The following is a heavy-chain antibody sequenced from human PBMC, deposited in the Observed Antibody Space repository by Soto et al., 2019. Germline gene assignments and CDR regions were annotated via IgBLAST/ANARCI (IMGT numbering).Heavy chain of an antibody. Sequence: GGSLRLSCAASGFTFSSYAMSWVRQAPGKGLEWVSAISGSGGSTYYADSVKGRFTISRDNSKNTLYLQMNSLRAEDTAVYYCATPYAFWSGYYGHSYNWLDTWGQGTLVTVSS. J-gene: IGHJ5*02. V-gene: IGHV3-23*01. CDR1: GFTFSSYA. CDR2: ISGSGGST. CDR3: ATPYAFWSGYYGHSYNWLDT. D-gene: IGHD3-3*01.